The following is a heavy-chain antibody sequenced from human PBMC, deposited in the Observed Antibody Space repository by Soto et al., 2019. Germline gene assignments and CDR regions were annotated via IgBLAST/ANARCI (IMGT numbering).Heavy chain of an antibody. CDR1: GYTFTSYY. CDR2: INPSGGST. CDR3: TTDSYSTMIVVRFDY. J-gene: IGHJ4*01. D-gene: IGHD3-22*01. Sequence: ASVKVSCKASGYTFTSYYMHWVRQAPGQGLEWMGIINPSGGSTSYAQKFQGRVTMTRDTSTSTVYMELSSLRSEDIGIYYCTTDSYSTMIVVRFDYWGHGTLVTVSS. V-gene: IGHV1-46*01.